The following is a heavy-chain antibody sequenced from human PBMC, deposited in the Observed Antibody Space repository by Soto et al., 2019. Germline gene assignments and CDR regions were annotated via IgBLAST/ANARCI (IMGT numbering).Heavy chain of an antibody. CDR1: GGTFGSYA. V-gene: IGHV1-69*01. CDR2: IIPVSGAA. J-gene: IGHJ4*02. CDR3: ATALGCRSTSCTLDY. D-gene: IGHD2-2*01. Sequence: QVQLVQSGAEVKKPGSSVKVSCKASGGTFGSYAFSWVRQAPGQGLEWMGGIIPVSGAAHYAQKFQGRVTMTADASTSTAYMELRSLSSQDTAVYDCATALGCRSTSCTLDYWGQGTRVSVSS.